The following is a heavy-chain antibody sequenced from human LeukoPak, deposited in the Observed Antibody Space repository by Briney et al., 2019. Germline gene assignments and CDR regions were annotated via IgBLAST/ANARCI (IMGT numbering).Heavy chain of an antibody. D-gene: IGHD3-10*01. J-gene: IGHJ4*02. Sequence: PGGSLRLSCAASGFTFSTHTMNWVRQAPGKGLEWVSPISGSGGATFYADSVKGRFTISRVNSKNTVYLQMNSLRAEDTAVYYCAKDVTWGQGTLVTVSS. V-gene: IGHV3-23*01. CDR2: ISGSGGAT. CDR1: GFTFSTHT. CDR3: AKDVT.